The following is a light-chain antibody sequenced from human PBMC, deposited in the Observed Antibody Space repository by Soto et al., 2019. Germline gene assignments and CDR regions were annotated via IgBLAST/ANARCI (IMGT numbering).Light chain of an antibody. V-gene: IGKV1-16*02. J-gene: IGKJ2*01. CDR3: RQYNSYAYT. CDR2: AAS. Sequence: DIQMTQSPSSLSASVGDRVTITCRASQGISNYLAWFQQKPGKAPNSLIYAASSLQGGVPSKFRRNGSGTDFTLTIIRLRPEYLATYYCRQYNSYAYTFGQGTKLEIK. CDR1: QGISNY.